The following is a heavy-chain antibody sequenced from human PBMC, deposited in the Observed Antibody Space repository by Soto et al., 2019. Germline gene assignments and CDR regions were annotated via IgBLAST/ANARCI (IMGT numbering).Heavy chain of an antibody. J-gene: IGHJ4*02. V-gene: IGHV4-4*02. Sequence: QVQLQESGPGLVKPSGTLSLTCAVSGVSISSHDWWTWVRQPPGKGLEWIGESHQNGDTNYNSSLGSRVPISMDLSKNHFSLKLISLTVADTAVYDCATKDSSRFYWGQGTLVTVSS. CDR3: ATKDSSRFY. CDR1: GVSISSHDW. D-gene: IGHD6-13*01. CDR2: SHQNGDT.